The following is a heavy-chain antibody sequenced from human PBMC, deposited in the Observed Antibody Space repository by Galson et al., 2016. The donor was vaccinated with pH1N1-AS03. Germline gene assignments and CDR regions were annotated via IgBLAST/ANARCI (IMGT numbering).Heavy chain of an antibody. J-gene: IGHJ4*02. Sequence: SGYSFPTYSFNWVRQAPGQGLEWLGWISAYSGYTHYARKFQGRGTLTTDTSTSTAYMELRSLTPDDPAVYYCARAHYNADYVPDFWGQGTLVTVSS. D-gene: IGHD4-17*01. CDR2: ISAYSGYT. CDR1: GYSFPTYS. V-gene: IGHV1-18*04. CDR3: ARAHYNADYVPDF.